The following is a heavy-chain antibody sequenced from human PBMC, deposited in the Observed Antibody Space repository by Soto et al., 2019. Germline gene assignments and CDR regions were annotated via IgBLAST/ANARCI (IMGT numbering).Heavy chain of an antibody. D-gene: IGHD3-9*01. CDR2: ISYDGSNK. Sequence: QVQLVESGGGVVQPGRSLRLSCAASGFTFSSYAMHWVRQAPGKGLEWVAVISYDGSNKYYADSVKGRFTISRDNSKNTLYLQMNSLRAEDTAVYYCARDPNVLRYFDSFDYWGQGTLVTVSS. V-gene: IGHV3-30-3*01. CDR1: GFTFSSYA. CDR3: ARDPNVLRYFDSFDY. J-gene: IGHJ4*02.